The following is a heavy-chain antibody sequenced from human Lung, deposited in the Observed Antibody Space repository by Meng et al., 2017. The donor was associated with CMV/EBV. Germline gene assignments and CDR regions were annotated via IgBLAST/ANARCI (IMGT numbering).Heavy chain of an antibody. CDR3: ARITGSSWLSFYFDD. D-gene: IGHD6-13*01. CDR1: GFTFSDEY. Sequence: GGSLRLXCAPSGFTFSDEYMSWIRQAPGKGLEWVSYITSSGDRKYYADSVKGRFTISRDNAKNSLYLQLNSLRAEDTAVYFCARITGSSWLSFYFDDWGQXTLVTVSA. CDR2: ITSSGDRK. V-gene: IGHV3-11*01. J-gene: IGHJ4*02.